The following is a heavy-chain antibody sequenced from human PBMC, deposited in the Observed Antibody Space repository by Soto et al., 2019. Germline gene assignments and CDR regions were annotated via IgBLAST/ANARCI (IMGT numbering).Heavy chain of an antibody. J-gene: IGHJ5*02. CDR2: INPSGGST. CDR1: GYTFTSYY. Sequence: QVQLVQSGAEVKKPGASVKVSRKASGYTFTSYYMHWVRQAPGQGLEWMGIINPSGGSTSYAQKFQGRVTMTRDTSTSTVYMELSSLRSEDTAVYYCARSLTTGWFDPWGQGTLVTVSS. D-gene: IGHD3-10*01. V-gene: IGHV1-46*01. CDR3: ARSLTTGWFDP.